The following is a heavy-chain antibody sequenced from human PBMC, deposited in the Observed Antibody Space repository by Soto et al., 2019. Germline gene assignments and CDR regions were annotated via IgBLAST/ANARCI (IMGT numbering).Heavy chain of an antibody. V-gene: IGHV4-61*01. CDR3: ARGLLVGAMNY. J-gene: IGHJ4*02. Sequence: PSETLSLTCTVSGGSVSSGSYYWSWIRQPPGKGLEWIGYIYYSGSTNYNPSLKSRVTISVDTSKNQFSLKLSPVTAADTAVYYCARGLLVGAMNYWGQGTLVTVSS. CDR1: GGSVSSGSYY. D-gene: IGHD1-26*01. CDR2: IYYSGST.